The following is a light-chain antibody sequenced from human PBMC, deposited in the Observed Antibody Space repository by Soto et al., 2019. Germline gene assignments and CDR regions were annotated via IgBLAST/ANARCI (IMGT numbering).Light chain of an antibody. J-gene: IGLJ1*01. CDR1: SSDVGVYNY. Sequence: QSVLTQPPSASGSPRQSVAISCTRTSSDVGVYNYVSWYQQHPGKAPILMIYEVNERPSGVPDRFSGSKSGNTASLTVSGLQGEDEADYYCSSYAGSSNVFGTGTKGTGL. CDR2: EVN. CDR3: SSYAGSSNV. V-gene: IGLV2-8*01.